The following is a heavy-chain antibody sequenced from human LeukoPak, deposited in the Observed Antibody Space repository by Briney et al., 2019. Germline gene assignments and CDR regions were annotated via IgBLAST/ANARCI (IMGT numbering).Heavy chain of an antibody. CDR3: ARDSPTFDI. J-gene: IGHJ3*02. Sequence: GESLRLPCAASGFTFSTYAMSWVRQAPGKGLEWVSAISGSGGSTYYADSVKGRFTISRDNSKNTLYLQMNSLRAEDTAIYYCARDSPTFDIWGQGTMVTVSS. CDR1: GFTFSTYA. V-gene: IGHV3-23*01. CDR2: ISGSGGST.